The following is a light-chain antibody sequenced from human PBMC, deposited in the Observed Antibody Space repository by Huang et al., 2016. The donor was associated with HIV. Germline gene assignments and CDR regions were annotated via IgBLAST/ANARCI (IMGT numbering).Light chain of an antibody. V-gene: IGKV1-12*01. Sequence: DIQMTQSPSSVSASVGDRVTITCRASQGVSTLLAWYQQKPGKAPNLLIFDASTLHSGVPARFSGSGSGTDFTLTISSLQPEDFATYYCQQAHNFPFTFGPGTKVDLK. J-gene: IGKJ3*01. CDR1: QGVSTL. CDR3: QQAHNFPFT. CDR2: DAS.